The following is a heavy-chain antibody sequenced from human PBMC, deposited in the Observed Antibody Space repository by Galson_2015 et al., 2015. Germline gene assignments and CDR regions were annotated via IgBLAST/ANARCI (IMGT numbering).Heavy chain of an antibody. V-gene: IGHV3-23*01. Sequence: SLRLSCAASGFTFSSYAMSWVRQAPGKGLEWVSAISGSGGSTYYADSVKGRFTISRDNSKNTLYLQMNSLRAEDTAVYYCARVGHRTGHYYDSSGYYYGLYDAFDIWGQGTMVTVSS. CDR3: ARVGHRTGHYYDSSGYYYGLYDAFDI. CDR1: GFTFSSYA. D-gene: IGHD3-22*01. J-gene: IGHJ3*02. CDR2: ISGSGGST.